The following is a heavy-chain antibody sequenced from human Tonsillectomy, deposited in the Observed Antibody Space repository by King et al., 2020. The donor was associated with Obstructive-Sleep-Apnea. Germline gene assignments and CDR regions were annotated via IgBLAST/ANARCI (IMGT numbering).Heavy chain of an antibody. CDR1: GFTFSDYS. J-gene: IGHJ4*02. CDR3: ARDPGNGAWYTVDY. V-gene: IGHV3-21*01. CDR2: ISSSSGYR. Sequence: VQLVESGGGLVKPGGSLRLSCVVSGFTFSDYSMNWVRQAPGKGLEWVSSISSSSGYRYYADSVKGRFTIFRDNAKNSLYLQMNSLRANETAVYYCARDPGNGAWYTVDYWGQGTLVTVAS. D-gene: IGHD6-19*01.